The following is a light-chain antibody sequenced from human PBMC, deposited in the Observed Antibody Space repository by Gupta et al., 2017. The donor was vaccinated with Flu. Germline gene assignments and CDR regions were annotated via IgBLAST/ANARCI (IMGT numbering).Light chain of an antibody. CDR3: QQYNNWLRV. V-gene: IGKV3-15*01. Sequence: EIVMTQSPATLSVSPGERATLSCRASQSVSSNLAWYQQKPGQAPRLLIYGASTRATGIPARFSGSGSGTEFTLTISSLQSEDFAVYYCQQYNNWLRVFGGGTKVEIK. CDR2: GAS. CDR1: QSVSSN. J-gene: IGKJ4*01.